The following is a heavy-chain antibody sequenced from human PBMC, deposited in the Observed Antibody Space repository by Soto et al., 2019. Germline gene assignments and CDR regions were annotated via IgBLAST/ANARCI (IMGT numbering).Heavy chain of an antibody. V-gene: IGHV4-31*03. CDR3: ARGITIFGVVYGRHNFIDY. Sequence: PSETLSLTCTVSGGSISSGGYYWSWIRQHPGKGLEWIGYIYYSGSTYYNPSLKSRVTISVDTSKNQFSLKLSSVTAADTAVYYCARGITIFGVVYGRHNFIDYWGQGTLVTVSS. J-gene: IGHJ4*02. CDR1: GGSISSGGYY. D-gene: IGHD3-3*01. CDR2: IYYSGST.